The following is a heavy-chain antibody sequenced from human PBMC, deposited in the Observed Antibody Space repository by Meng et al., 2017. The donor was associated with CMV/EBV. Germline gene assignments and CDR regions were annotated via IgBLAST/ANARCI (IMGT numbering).Heavy chain of an antibody. D-gene: IGHD6-13*01. V-gene: IGHV3-74*01. J-gene: IGHJ4*02. CDR3: AREAAAGAPDY. CDR2: INSDGSST. Sequence: GESLKIPCAASGFTFSSYWMHWVRQAPGKGLVWVSRINSDGSSTSYADSVKGRFTISRDNAKNTLYLQMNSLRAEDTAVYYCAREAAAGAPDYWGQGTLVTVSS. CDR1: GFTFSSYW.